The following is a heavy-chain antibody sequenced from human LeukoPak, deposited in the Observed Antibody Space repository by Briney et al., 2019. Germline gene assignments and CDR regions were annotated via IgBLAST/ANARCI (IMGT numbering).Heavy chain of an antibody. J-gene: IGHJ4*02. CDR3: AHGQTGVDQFDY. V-gene: IGHV2-5*02. CDR1: GFSLSTSGVC. Sequence: SGPTLVKPTQTLTLTCTFSGFSLSTSGVCVGWIRQPSGKALEWLALIYWDDDKRYSPSLKSRLTITKDTSKNQVVLTMTNMDPVDTASYYCAHGQTGVDQFDYWGQGTLVTVSS. D-gene: IGHD3-3*01. CDR2: IYWDDDK.